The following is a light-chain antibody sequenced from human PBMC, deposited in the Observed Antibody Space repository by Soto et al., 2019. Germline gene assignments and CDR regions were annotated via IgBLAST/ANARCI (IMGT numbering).Light chain of an antibody. CDR2: DAS. CDR3: QPRSDWLT. J-gene: IGKJ4*01. Sequence: EIVWTQSPATLSSFPGDRVTLSCRASPSVSSYLAWYKHQSGQAPSLLIYDASSRATGIPARFSGTGSGTDFTLTIRSLEPEDFAVDDCQPRSDWLTFGEGTKLDIK. V-gene: IGKV3-11*01. CDR1: PSVSSY.